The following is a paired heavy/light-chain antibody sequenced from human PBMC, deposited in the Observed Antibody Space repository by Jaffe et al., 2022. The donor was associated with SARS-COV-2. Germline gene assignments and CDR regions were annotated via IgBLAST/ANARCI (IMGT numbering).Light chain of an antibody. CDR1: QSVSSSY. CDR3: QHYGSSPPIT. V-gene: IGKV3-20*01. J-gene: IGKJ5*01. CDR2: DAS. Sequence: EIVLTQSPGTLSLSPGERATLSCRASQSVSSSYLAWYQQKPGQAPRLLIYDASNRATGIPDRFSGSGSGTDFTLTISRLEPEDFAVYYCQHYGSSPPITFGQGTRLEIK.
Heavy chain of an antibody. CDR3: ASGRITVAGTKEY. CDR2: ISNSATYI. Sequence: EVQVVESGGGLVKPGGSLRLSCAASGFTFSSYTMTWVRQAPGKGLEWVSSISNSATYIYYADSVRGRFTISRDNAKNSLYLQMNSLRAEDTAVYYCASGRITVAGTKEYWGQGTLVTVSS. CDR1: GFTFSSYT. J-gene: IGHJ4*02. D-gene: IGHD6-19*01. V-gene: IGHV3-21*01.